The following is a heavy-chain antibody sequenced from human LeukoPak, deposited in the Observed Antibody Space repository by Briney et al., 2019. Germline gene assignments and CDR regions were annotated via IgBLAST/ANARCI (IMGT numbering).Heavy chain of an antibody. Sequence: GGSLRLSCAASGFTFSSYWMHWVRQAPGKGLVWVSRINSDGSSTSYADSVKGRFTISRDNAKNTLYLQMNSLSAEDTAVYYCATSLYYYDSSGYYPLDYWGQGTLVTVSS. CDR1: GFTFSSYW. V-gene: IGHV3-74*01. CDR2: INSDGSST. D-gene: IGHD3-22*01. J-gene: IGHJ4*02. CDR3: ATSLYYYDSSGYYPLDY.